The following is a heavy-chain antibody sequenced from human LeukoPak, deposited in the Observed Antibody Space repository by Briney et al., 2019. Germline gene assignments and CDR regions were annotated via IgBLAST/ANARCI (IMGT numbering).Heavy chain of an antibody. V-gene: IGHV3-23*01. J-gene: IGHJ3*02. D-gene: IGHD4-23*01. CDR2: IGYTGDST. Sequence: GGSLRLSCAASGFTFSSYAMNWVRQAPGMGLEWVSGIGYTGDSTFYADSVKGRFTVSRDSSKSTLFLHMNSLRAEDTALYYCAKSPTVDAAFDIWGQGTTVTVSS. CDR1: GFTFSSYA. CDR3: AKSPTVDAAFDI.